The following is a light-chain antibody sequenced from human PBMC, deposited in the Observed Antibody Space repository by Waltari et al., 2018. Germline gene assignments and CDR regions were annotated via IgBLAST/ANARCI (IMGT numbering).Light chain of an antibody. CDR3: MQATRWPWT. CDR2: KVS. Sequence: DVVMTLSPLSLSVTLGQPASISCRSSQSLVHSDGNTYLLWFQQRPGQSQRRLIYKVSNRDSGVPDRFTGSGSGTNFTLKISRVEAEDVGVYYCMQATRWPWTFGQGARVEIK. J-gene: IGKJ1*01. CDR1: QSLVHSDGNTY. V-gene: IGKV2-30*02.